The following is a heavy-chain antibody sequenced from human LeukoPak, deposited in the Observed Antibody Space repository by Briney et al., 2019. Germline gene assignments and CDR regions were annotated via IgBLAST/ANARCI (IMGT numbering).Heavy chain of an antibody. CDR3: ARVSGGTYPDY. CDR1: GGSISSGFYY. D-gene: IGHD1-26*01. Sequence: SETLSLTCTVSGGSISSGFYYWGWIRQPPGKGLEWIGSIYYSGSTYYNPSLKSRVTISVDTSKNQFSLKLSSVTAADTAVYYCARVSGGTYPDYWGQGTLVTVSS. J-gene: IGHJ4*02. V-gene: IGHV4-39*01. CDR2: IYYSGST.